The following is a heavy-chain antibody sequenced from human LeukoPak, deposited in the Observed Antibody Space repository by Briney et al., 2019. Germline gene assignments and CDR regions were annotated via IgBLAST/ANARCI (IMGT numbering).Heavy chain of an antibody. Sequence: PSETLSLTCTVSGGSISSYYWNWIRQPPGKGLEWIGYIYYSGTTNYNPSLKSRVTISVDTSKNQFSLKPSSVTAADTAVYYCATIGYCSSASCSNFDYWGQGTLVTVSS. J-gene: IGHJ4*02. V-gene: IGHV4-59*01. CDR1: GGSISSYY. CDR2: IYYSGTT. CDR3: ATIGYCSSASCSNFDY. D-gene: IGHD2-2*03.